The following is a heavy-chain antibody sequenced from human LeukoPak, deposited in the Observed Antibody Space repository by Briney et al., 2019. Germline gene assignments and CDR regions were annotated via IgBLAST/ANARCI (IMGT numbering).Heavy chain of an antibody. J-gene: IGHJ3*01. CDR1: GFTLSSYS. CDR3: ARGIAVAAFSAFDV. CDR2: TGSSSTTI. V-gene: IGHV3-48*01. D-gene: IGHD6-19*01. Sequence: GGSLRLSCAASGFTLSSYSMNWVRQAPGKGLEWVSYTGSSSTTIYYADSVKGRFTISRDNAKNSLYLQMNSLKAEDTAVYYCARGIAVAAFSAFDVWGQGTMVTVSS.